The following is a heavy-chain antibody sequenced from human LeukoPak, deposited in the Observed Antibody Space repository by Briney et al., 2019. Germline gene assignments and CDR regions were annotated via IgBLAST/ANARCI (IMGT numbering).Heavy chain of an antibody. J-gene: IGHJ6*02. V-gene: IGHV1-69*13. Sequence: SVKVSCKASGGTFSSYAISWVRQAPGQGLEWMGGIIPIFGTANYAQKFQGRVTITADEFTSTAYMELSSLRSEDTAVYYCARGGPGDYYYYGMDVWGQGTTVTVSS. D-gene: IGHD7-27*01. CDR1: GGTFSSYA. CDR2: IIPIFGTA. CDR3: ARGGPGDYYYYGMDV.